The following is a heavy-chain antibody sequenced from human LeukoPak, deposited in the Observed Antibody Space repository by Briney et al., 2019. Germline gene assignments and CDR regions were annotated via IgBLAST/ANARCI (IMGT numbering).Heavy chain of an antibody. CDR2: VHLDGRT. Sequence: SETLSLTCAVSGGSVTSTNWWTWFRPPPGKGLEWIGEVHLDGRTNYNPSLKSRLVMSADLPQTHISLKLTSVTAADTAVYYCAREGGFYRPLDYSGQGTLVTVSS. V-gene: IGHV4-4*02. CDR3: AREGGFYRPLDY. J-gene: IGHJ4*02. CDR1: GGSVTSTNW. D-gene: IGHD6-25*01.